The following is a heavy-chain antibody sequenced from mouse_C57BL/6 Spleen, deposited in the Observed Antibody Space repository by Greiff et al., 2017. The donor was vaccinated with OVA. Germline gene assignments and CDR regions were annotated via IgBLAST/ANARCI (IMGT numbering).Heavy chain of an antibody. Sequence: VQLHQSGPVLVKPGASVKMSCKASGYTFTDYYMNWVKQSHGKSLEWIGVINPYNGGTSYNQKFKGKATLTVDKSSSTAYMELNSLTSEDSAVYYCAREGDYDYDDWGQGTTLTVSS. CDR2: INPYNGGT. CDR3: AREGDYDYDD. J-gene: IGHJ2*01. CDR1: GYTFTDYY. D-gene: IGHD2-4*01. V-gene: IGHV1-19*01.